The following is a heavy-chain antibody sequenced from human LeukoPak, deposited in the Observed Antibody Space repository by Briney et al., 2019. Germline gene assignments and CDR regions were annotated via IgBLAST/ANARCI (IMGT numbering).Heavy chain of an antibody. J-gene: IGHJ4*02. CDR1: GYTFTGYY. CDR3: ARGLRGSPAFDC. D-gene: IGHD2-2*01. CDR2: INPNSGGT. Sequence: AASVKVSCKASGYTFTGYYMHWVRQAPGQGLEWMGWINPNSGGTNYAQNFQGRVTMTRDTSISTAYMELSRLRSDDTAVYYCARGLRGSPAFDCWGQGTLVTVSS. V-gene: IGHV1-2*02.